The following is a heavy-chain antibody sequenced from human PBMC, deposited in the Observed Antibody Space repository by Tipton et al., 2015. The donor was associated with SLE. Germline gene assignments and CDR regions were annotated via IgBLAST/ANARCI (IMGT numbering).Heavy chain of an antibody. V-gene: IGHV4-34*01. J-gene: IGHJ5*02. CDR3: ARAFGGFWSGYFLNWFDP. Sequence: TLSLTCTVSGGSISSHYWSWIRQPPGKGLEWIGEINHSGSTNYNPSLKSRVTISVDTSKNQFSLKLSSVTAADTAVYYCARAFGGFWSGYFLNWFDPWGQGTLVTVSS. D-gene: IGHD3-3*01. CDR2: INHSGST. CDR1: GGSISSHY.